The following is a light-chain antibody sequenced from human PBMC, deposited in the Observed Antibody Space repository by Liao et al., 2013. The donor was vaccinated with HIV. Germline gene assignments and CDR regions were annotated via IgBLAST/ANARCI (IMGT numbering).Light chain of an antibody. V-gene: IGLV3-1*01. J-gene: IGLJ2*01. Sequence: YDLTQPPSVSVSPGQTGSITCSGYKLGEKYVSWYQQKPGQAPVMVIYYDKERPSGIPERVSGSNSGNTATLTISGVEAGDEADYYCHVWDSSIDRPVFGGGTKLTVL. CDR3: HVWDSSIDRPV. CDR2: YDK. CDR1: KLGEKY.